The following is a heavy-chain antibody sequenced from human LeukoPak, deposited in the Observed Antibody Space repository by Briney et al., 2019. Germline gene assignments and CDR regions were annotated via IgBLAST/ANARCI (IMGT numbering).Heavy chain of an antibody. Sequence: GGSLRLSCAASGFSFTNYTMNWVRQAPGEGLEWVSSISSSSSYRYYADSVKGRFTISRDNAKNSLYLQMNSLRAEDTAVYCARGYCSGGSCYFLVDYWGQGTLVTVSS. CDR2: ISSSSSYR. CDR1: GFSFTNYT. J-gene: IGHJ4*02. CDR3: RGYCSGGSCYFLVDY. V-gene: IGHV3-21*01. D-gene: IGHD2-15*01.